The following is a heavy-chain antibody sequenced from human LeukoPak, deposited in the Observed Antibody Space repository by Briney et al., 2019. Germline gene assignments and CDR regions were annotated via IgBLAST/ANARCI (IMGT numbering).Heavy chain of an antibody. CDR2: INHSGST. J-gene: IGHJ6*04. V-gene: IGHV4-34*01. CDR3: ARLAQFYGMDV. D-gene: IGHD5-24*01. CDR1: GGSFSGYY. Sequence: TSETLSLTCAVYGGSFSGYYWSWIRQPPGKGLEWIGEINHSGSTNYNPSLKSRVTISVDTSKNQFSLKLSSVTAADTAVYYCARLAQFYGMDVWGKGTTVTVSS.